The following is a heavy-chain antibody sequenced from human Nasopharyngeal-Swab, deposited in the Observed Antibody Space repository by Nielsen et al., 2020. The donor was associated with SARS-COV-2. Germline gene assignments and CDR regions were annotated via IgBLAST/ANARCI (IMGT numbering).Heavy chain of an antibody. J-gene: IGHJ4*02. D-gene: IGHD6-13*01. V-gene: IGHV3-23*01. CDR1: GFTFNYYA. CDR2: ISGSDGST. CDR3: AKAPGAAAGTVFDS. Sequence: GGSLRLSCAASGFTFNYYAMTWVRQTPGKGLEWVSAISGSDGSTHYADSVKGRFTISRGNSKDTVYLQMNNLRADDTAIYYCAKAPGAAAGTVFDSWGQGTLVTVSS.